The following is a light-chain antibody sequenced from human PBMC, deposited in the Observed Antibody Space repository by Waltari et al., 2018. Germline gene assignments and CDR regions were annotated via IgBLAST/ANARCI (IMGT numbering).Light chain of an antibody. V-gene: IGLV2-14*01. J-gene: IGLJ3*02. Sequence: QSALTQPASVSGSPGQSITISCTGTSRAVGGYNYVSWYQQHAGQAPKLPIFGGNIRPSGVSDLFSGSKSGNTASLTISGLQTDDEADYYCSSYTWSSTYDRVFGGGTKLTVL. CDR3: SSYTWSSTYDRV. CDR1: SRAVGGYNY. CDR2: GGN.